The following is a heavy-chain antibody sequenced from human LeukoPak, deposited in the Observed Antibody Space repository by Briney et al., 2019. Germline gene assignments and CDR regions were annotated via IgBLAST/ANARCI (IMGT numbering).Heavy chain of an antibody. Sequence: GGSLTLVSAASGFTFSSYAMHWVGPAAGTGLAGVAFIRYDGSNKYYADSVKGRFTISKDNSNNTLYLQINSLRAEDTAFYCTKVMYSSGWSDAFDVWGQGTKVTVSS. CDR3: TKVMYSSGWSDAFDV. J-gene: IGHJ3*01. V-gene: IGHV3-30*02. CDR2: IRYDGSNK. D-gene: IGHD6-19*01. CDR1: GFTFSSYA.